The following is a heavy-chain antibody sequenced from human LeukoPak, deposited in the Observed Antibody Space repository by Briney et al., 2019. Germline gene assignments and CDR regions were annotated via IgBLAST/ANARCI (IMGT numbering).Heavy chain of an antibody. J-gene: IGHJ4*02. CDR2: IKQEGSEK. D-gene: IGHD2-2*01. CDR3: ARERIVVVPAAIDD. CDR1: VYTLSIYR. Sequence: GGPLRLSCAASVYTLSIYRTSGVPGAPRGGGEGGANIKQEGSEKYYVHSVRGRFTISRDNAKNSLYLQMNRLRAEDTAVYYWARERIVVVPAAIDDWGQGTLVTVSS. V-gene: IGHV3-7*03.